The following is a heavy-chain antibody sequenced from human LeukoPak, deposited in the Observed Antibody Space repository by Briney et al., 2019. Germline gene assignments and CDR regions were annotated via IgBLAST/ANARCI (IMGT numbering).Heavy chain of an antibody. V-gene: IGHV4-31*03. CDR2: IYYSGST. J-gene: IGHJ4*02. D-gene: IGHD3-22*01. CDR1: GGSISSGGYY. Sequence: SETLSLTCTVSGGSISSGGYYWSWIRQHPGKGLEWIGYIYYSGSTYYNPSLKSRVTISVDTSKNQFSLKLSSVTAADTAVYYCARGPSRTYYYDSSDYYWVDYWGQGTLVTVSS. CDR3: ARGPSRTYYYDSSDYYWVDY.